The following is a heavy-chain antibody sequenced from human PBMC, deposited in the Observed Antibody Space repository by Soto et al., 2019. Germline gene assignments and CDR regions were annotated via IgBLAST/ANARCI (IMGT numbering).Heavy chain of an antibody. J-gene: IGHJ4*02. V-gene: IGHV4-30-2*01. Sequence: SETLSLTCAFSGGSISSGGYSWSWIRQPPGKGLEWIGYIYHSGSTYYNPSLKSRVTISVDRSKNQFSLKLSSVTAADTAVYYCARGGPNWGSYRIIDYWGQGTLVTVSS. CDR3: ARGGPNWGSYRIIDY. D-gene: IGHD3-16*02. CDR1: GGSISSGGYS. CDR2: IYHSGST.